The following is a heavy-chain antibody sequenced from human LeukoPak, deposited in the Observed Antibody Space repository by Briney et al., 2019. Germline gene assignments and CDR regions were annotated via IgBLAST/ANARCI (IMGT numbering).Heavy chain of an antibody. CDR3: ARDHTETSSLNFRNSYYYGMDI. D-gene: IGHD4-11*01. Sequence: PSETLSLTCTVSGGSIRSGDYSWNWIRQHPGKGLEWIGYIYYSGSTYYNPSLTSRVTMSVDTSKNQFSLKLSSVTAADTAIYYCARDHTETSSLNFRNSYYYGMDIWGQGTTVIVSS. V-gene: IGHV4-31*03. CDR2: IYYSGST. J-gene: IGHJ6*02. CDR1: GGSIRSGDYS.